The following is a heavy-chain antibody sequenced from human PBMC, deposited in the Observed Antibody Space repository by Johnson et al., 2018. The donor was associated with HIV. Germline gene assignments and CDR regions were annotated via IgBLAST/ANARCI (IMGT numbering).Heavy chain of an antibody. CDR1: GFMFDDYA. V-gene: IGHV3-20*04. J-gene: IGHJ3*02. CDR3: ARDRQAVRGTFDI. CDR2: ITWNGGST. Sequence: VQLVESGGGVVRPGGSLRLSCTASGFMFDDYAMHWVRQAPGKGLEWVSGITWNGGSTGYADSMNGRFTISRDNAKNSLYLQMNSLRAEDTALYYCARDRQAVRGTFDIWGQGTMVTVSS. D-gene: IGHD6-19*01.